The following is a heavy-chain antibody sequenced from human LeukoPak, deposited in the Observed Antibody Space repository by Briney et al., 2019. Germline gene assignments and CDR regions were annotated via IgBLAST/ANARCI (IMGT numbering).Heavy chain of an antibody. CDR2: INPNSGGT. CDR3: ASTPRYYDILTGYSRDLPDHRAFDI. J-gene: IGHJ3*02. Sequence: ASVKVSCKASRGTFSSYAISWVRQAPGQGLEWMGWINPNSGGTNYAQKFQGRVTMTRDTSISTAYMELSRLRSDDTAMYYCASTPRYYDILTGYSRDLPDHRAFDIWGQGTMVTVSS. V-gene: IGHV1-2*02. CDR1: RGTFSSYA. D-gene: IGHD3-9*01.